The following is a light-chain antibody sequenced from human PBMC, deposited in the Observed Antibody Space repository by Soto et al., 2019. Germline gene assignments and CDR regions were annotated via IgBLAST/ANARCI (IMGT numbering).Light chain of an antibody. Sequence: EILLTQSPGTLSLFPGERATLSCRASQSVSSSYLAWYRQKPGQTPRLLISDASSRATGIPDRFSGSGSGTDFTLTISRLEPEDFAVYYCQQFGSSPFTFGQGTRLEIK. V-gene: IGKV3-20*01. J-gene: IGKJ5*01. CDR3: QQFGSSPFT. CDR1: QSVSSSY. CDR2: DAS.